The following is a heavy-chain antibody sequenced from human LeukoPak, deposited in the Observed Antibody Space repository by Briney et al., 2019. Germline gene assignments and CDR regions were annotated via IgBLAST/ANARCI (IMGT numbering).Heavy chain of an antibody. V-gene: IGHV1-24*01. CDR2: FDPEDGET. J-gene: IGHJ4*02. CDR3: ATDLGKYQLPLFFVY. D-gene: IGHD2-2*01. Sequence: ASVKVSCKVSGYTLTELSMHWVRQAPGKGLEWMGGFDPEDGETIYAQKFQGRVTMTEDTSTDTAYMELSSLRSEDTAVCYCATDLGKYQLPLFFVYWGQGTLVTVSS. CDR1: GYTLTELS.